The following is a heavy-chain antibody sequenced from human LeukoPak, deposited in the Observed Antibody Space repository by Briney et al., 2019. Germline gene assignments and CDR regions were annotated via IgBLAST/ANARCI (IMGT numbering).Heavy chain of an antibody. CDR2: ISGSGGST. D-gene: IGHD5-24*01. Sequence: GGSLRLSCAASGFTFSSYAMSWVRQAPGKGLEWVSAISGSGGSTYYADSVKGRFTISRDNSKNTLYLQMNSLRAEDTAVYYCAKGPRDGYNFRGNWFDPWGQGTLVTVSS. CDR3: AKGPRDGYNFRGNWFDP. CDR1: GFTFSSYA. J-gene: IGHJ5*02. V-gene: IGHV3-23*01.